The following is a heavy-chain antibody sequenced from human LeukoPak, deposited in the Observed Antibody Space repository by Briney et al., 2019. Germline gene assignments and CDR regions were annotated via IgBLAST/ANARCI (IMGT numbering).Heavy chain of an antibody. D-gene: IGHD6-6*01. Sequence: SETLSLTCTVSGGSISSYYWSWIRQPAGKGLEWIGRIYISGSTNYNPSLKSRVTMSVDTSKNQFSLKLSSVTAADTAVYYCARDWGVSARPGYMDVWGKGTTVTVSS. CDR1: GGSISSYY. J-gene: IGHJ6*03. V-gene: IGHV4-4*07. CDR3: ARDWGVSARPGYMDV. CDR2: IYISGST.